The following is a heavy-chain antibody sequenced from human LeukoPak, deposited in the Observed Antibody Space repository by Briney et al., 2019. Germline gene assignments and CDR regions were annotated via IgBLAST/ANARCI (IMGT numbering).Heavy chain of an antibody. J-gene: IGHJ3*02. D-gene: IGHD3-10*01. CDR2: IYSGGST. Sequence: PGGSLRLSCAASGFTVSSNYMSWVRQAPGKGLEWVSVIYSGGSTYYADSVKGRFTISRDNSKNTLYLQMNSLRAEDTAVYYCARDSRDYGSGSYDAFDIWGQGTMVTVSS. V-gene: IGHV3-66*01. CDR3: ARDSRDYGSGSYDAFDI. CDR1: GFTVSSNY.